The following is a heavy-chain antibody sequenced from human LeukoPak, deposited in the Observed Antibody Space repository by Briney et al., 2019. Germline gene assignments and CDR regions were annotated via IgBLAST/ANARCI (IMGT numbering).Heavy chain of an antibody. CDR1: GFSFRDYT. D-gene: IGHD2-8*01. J-gene: IGHJ5*02. CDR2: IRDKGYGHAT. Sequence: GGSLRLSCAASGFSFRDYTMNWVRQASGKGLEWVGRIRDKGYGHATAYAASVKGRFTLSRDDSKNTAYLQMNSLKTEDTALYYCTTPNEGNWFDPWGQGTLVTVSS. CDR3: TTPNEGNWFDP. V-gene: IGHV3-73*01.